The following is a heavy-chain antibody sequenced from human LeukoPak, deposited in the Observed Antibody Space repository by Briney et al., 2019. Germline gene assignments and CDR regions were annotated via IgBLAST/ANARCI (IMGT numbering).Heavy chain of an antibody. V-gene: IGHV3-30*02. CDR2: IRYDGSNK. CDR1: GFTFSSYG. J-gene: IGHJ4*02. CDR3: AKDPLVGASLGSYFDY. D-gene: IGHD1-26*01. Sequence: GGSLRLSCAASGFTFSSYGMHWVRQAPGKGLEWVAFIRYDGSNKYYADSVKGRFTISRDNSKNTLYLQMNGLRAEDTAVYYCAKDPLVGASLGSYFDYWGQGTLVTVSS.